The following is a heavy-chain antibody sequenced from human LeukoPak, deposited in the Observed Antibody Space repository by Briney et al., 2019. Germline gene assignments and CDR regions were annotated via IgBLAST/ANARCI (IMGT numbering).Heavy chain of an antibody. CDR2: VNSDGSSS. J-gene: IGHJ4*02. CDR1: GFTFSSYW. CDR3: VRRQTSTSGFDH. V-gene: IGHV3-74*03. D-gene: IGHD6-6*01. Sequence: GSLRPSCASSGFTFSSYWMHGVRQAPGKGLVWVSRVNSDGSSSKYADSVKGRFTISRDNAKNTLYLRMNSLRAEDTALYYCVRRQTSTSGFDHWGQGTLVTVSS.